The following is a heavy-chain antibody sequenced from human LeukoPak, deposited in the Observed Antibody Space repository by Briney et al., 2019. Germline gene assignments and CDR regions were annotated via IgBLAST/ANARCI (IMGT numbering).Heavy chain of an antibody. Sequence: GRSLRLSCAASGFTFSSYGMHWVRQAPGKGLEWVAVIWYDGSNKYYADSVKGRFTISRDNSKNTLYLQMNSLRAEDTAVYYCARASGYSYGLPDYWGQGTLVTVSS. D-gene: IGHD5-18*01. CDR2: IWYDGSNK. CDR1: GFTFSSYG. V-gene: IGHV3-33*01. CDR3: ARASGYSYGLPDY. J-gene: IGHJ4*02.